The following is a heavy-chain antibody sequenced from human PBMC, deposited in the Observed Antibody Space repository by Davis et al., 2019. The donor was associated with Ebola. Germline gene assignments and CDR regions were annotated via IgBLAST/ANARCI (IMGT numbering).Heavy chain of an antibody. V-gene: IGHV1-3*01. J-gene: IGHJ4*02. CDR3: ARREVYDFWSGYYFDY. CDR2: INAGNGNT. Sequence: ASVKVSCKASGYTFTSYAMHWVRKAPGQRFEWMGWINAGNGNTKYSQKFQGRVTITRDTSASTAYMELSSLRSEDTAVYYCARREVYDFWSGYYFDYWGQGTLVTVSS. D-gene: IGHD3-3*01. CDR1: GYTFTSYA.